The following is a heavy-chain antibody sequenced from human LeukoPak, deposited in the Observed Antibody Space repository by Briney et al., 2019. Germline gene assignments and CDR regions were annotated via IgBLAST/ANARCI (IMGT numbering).Heavy chain of an antibody. V-gene: IGHV4-34*01. J-gene: IGHJ3*02. Sequence: PSETLSLTCAVYGGSFSGYYWIWIRQPPGKGLEWIGEINRSGSTTYNPSLKSRVTISLDTSKNQFSLKLSSVTAADTAVYYCARRLTGLRDSFDIWGQGTMVTVSS. CDR3: ARRLTGLRDSFDI. CDR1: GGSFSGYY. CDR2: INRSGST. D-gene: IGHD7-27*01.